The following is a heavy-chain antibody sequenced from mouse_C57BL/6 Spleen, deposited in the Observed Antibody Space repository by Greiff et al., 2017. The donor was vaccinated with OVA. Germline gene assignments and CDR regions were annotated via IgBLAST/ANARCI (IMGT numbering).Heavy chain of an antibody. J-gene: IGHJ2*01. V-gene: IGHV1-15*01. CDR3: TRDYGSGHLDY. Sequence: VQLQESGAELVRPGASVTLSCKASGYTFTDYEMHWVKQTPVHGLEWIGAIDPETGGTAYNQKFKGKAILTADKSSSTAYMELRSLTSEDSAVYYCTRDYGSGHLDYWGQGTTLTVSS. CDR2: IDPETGGT. D-gene: IGHD1-1*01. CDR1: GYTFTDYE.